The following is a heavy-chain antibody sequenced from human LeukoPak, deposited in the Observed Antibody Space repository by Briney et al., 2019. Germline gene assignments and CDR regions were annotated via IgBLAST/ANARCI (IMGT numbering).Heavy chain of an antibody. J-gene: IGHJ4*02. Sequence: GALRLSCAASGFTFSSYSMNWVRQAPGKGLEGVSSISSSSSYIYYADSVKGRFTISRDNAKNSLYLQMNSLRAEDTAVYYCARVNTMVRGVADFDYWGQGTLVTVSS. D-gene: IGHD3-10*01. V-gene: IGHV3-21*01. CDR3: ARVNTMVRGVADFDY. CDR1: GFTFSSYS. CDR2: ISSSSSYI.